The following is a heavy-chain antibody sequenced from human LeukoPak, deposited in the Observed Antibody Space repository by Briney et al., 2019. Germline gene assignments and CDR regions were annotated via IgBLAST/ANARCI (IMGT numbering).Heavy chain of an antibody. Sequence: GGSLRLSCAASGFTFRDFWMSWMRQAPGKGLEWVANIKYNGDEEYYVDSVKGRFTISRDNAKNSLYLQLNSLRVEDTAVYYCASLGYYGSGSYNNWFDPWGQGTLVTVSS. J-gene: IGHJ5*02. CDR3: ASLGYYGSGSYNNWFDP. CDR2: IKYNGDEE. D-gene: IGHD3-10*01. V-gene: IGHV3-7*01. CDR1: GFTFRDFW.